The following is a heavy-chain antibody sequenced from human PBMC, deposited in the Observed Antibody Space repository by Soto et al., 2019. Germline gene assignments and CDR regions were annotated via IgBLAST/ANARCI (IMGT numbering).Heavy chain of an antibody. Sequence: SETLSLTCTVSGGSISSGDYYWSWVRQPPGKGLEWIGEIYHSGSANYNPSLKSRVTISVDNSKNQFSLKLSSVTAADTAVYYCARINYGGNGAEYFQHWGQGTLVTVSS. CDR1: GGSISSGDYY. D-gene: IGHD4-17*01. J-gene: IGHJ1*01. CDR3: ARINYGGNGAEYFQH. V-gene: IGHV4-4*02. CDR2: IYHSGSA.